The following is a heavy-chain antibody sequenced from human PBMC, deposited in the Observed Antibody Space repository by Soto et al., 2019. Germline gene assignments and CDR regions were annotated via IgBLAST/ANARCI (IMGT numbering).Heavy chain of an antibody. J-gene: IGHJ4*02. CDR3: ARRDDVSGSYVTDY. V-gene: IGHV3-30-3*01. Sequence: QVQLVESGGGVVQPGRSLRLSCAASGFTFNRYAMHWVRQAPGKGLEWVAVISYDGSNKYYADSVKGRFTISRDNSKNTLHLQMNSLRAEDTALYYCARRDDVSGSYVTDYWGQGTLVTVSS. CDR1: GFTFNRYA. D-gene: IGHD3-22*01. CDR2: ISYDGSNK.